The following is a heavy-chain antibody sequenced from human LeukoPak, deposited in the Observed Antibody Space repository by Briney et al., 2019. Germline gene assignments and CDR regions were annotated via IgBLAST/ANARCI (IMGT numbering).Heavy chain of an antibody. CDR2: ISGSGGST. CDR3: AKVTLPSWDYFDY. Sequence: GGSLRLSGAASGFTFSSYAMSWVRQAPGKGLEWGSAISGSGGSTYYANSVKGRFTISRDNSKNTLYLQMNSLRAEDTAVYYCAKVTLPSWDYFDYWGQGTLVTVSS. D-gene: IGHD1-26*01. CDR1: GFTFSSYA. J-gene: IGHJ4*02. V-gene: IGHV3-23*01.